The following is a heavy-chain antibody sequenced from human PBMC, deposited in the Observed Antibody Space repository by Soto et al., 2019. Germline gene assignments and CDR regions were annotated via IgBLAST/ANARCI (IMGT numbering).Heavy chain of an antibody. D-gene: IGHD3-16*02. Sequence: EVQLVESGGGLVQPGESLRLSCAASGFTFSSFNMHWVRQAPGKGLEWVSYISASSTTVYYADSVKGRFTISRDNAKNSLYLQMNSLRDEDTAVYYCARIYRRDGNKYADYWGQGTQVTVSS. CDR1: GFTFSSFN. J-gene: IGHJ4*02. V-gene: IGHV3-48*02. CDR2: ISASSTTV. CDR3: ARIYRRDGNKYADY.